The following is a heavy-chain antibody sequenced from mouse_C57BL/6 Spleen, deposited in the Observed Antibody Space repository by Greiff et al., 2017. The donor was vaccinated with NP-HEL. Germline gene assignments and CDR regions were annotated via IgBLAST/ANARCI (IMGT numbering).Heavy chain of an antibody. J-gene: IGHJ2*01. CDR2: ISSGGDYI. CDR1: GFTFSSYA. CDR3: TREAYYYGSTLQYDFDY. Sequence: EVQGVESGEGLVKPGGSLKLSCAASGFTFSSYAMSWVRQTPEKRLEWVAYISSGGDYIYYADPVKGRFTISRDNARNTLYLQMSSLKSEDTAMYYCTREAYYYGSTLQYDFDYWGQGTTLTVSS. V-gene: IGHV5-9-1*02. D-gene: IGHD1-1*01.